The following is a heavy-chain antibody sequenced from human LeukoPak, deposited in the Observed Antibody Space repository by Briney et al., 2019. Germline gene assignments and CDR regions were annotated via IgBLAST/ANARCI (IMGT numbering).Heavy chain of an antibody. CDR2: IYPGDSDT. D-gene: IGHD2-15*01. Sequence: GESLKISCKGSGYSFTSYWIGWVRQMPGKGLEWMGIIYPGDSDTGYSPSFQGQVTISADKSISTAYLQWSSLKASDTAMYYCARRAYCSGGSCYRSGDAFDIWGQGTMVTVSS. J-gene: IGHJ3*02. CDR3: ARRAYCSGGSCYRSGDAFDI. CDR1: GYSFTSYW. V-gene: IGHV5-51*01.